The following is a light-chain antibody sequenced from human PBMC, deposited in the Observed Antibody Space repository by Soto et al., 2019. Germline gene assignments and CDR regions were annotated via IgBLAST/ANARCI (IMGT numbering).Light chain of an antibody. J-gene: IGKJ4*01. V-gene: IGKV3D-15*01. CDR3: QQYKDWPPLT. CDR2: GAS. CDR1: QSVNIN. Sequence: EIAMTQSPVTLSASPGERVTLSCRASQSVNINLAWYQQRPGHAPRVLIYGASNRASGIPARLSGSGSGTNFTLIISSLEPDDVALYYCQQYKDWPPLTFGGGTRVEIK.